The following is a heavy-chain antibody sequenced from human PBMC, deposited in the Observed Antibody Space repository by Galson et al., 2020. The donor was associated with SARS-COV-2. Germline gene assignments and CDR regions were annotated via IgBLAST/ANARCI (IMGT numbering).Heavy chain of an antibody. Sequence: GESLKISCVASGFTLSGYWMHWVRQAPGKGLVWVSHLNSDASFIDYADSVRGRFTISRDNAKNTVYLQMNSLRAEDSAVYYCVRCTGYMGITSTAWGQGTLVTVSS. CDR1: GFTLSGYW. J-gene: IGHJ4*02. D-gene: IGHD2-2*01. V-gene: IGHV3-74*01. CDR3: VRCTGYMGITSTA. CDR2: LNSDASFI.